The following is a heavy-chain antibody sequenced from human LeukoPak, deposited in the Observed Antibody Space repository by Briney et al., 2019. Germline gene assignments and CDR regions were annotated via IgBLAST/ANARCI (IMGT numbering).Heavy chain of an antibody. CDR1: GFTFSSYA. Sequence: GRSLRLSCAASGFTFSSYAMHWVRQAPGKGLEWVSHISSSGSYRNYADSVKGRFTVSRDNAKNSLYLQMNSLRAEDTAVYYCARADSSSWFDYWGQGALVTVSS. V-gene: IGHV3-21*05. CDR3: ARADSSSWFDY. J-gene: IGHJ4*02. D-gene: IGHD6-13*01. CDR2: ISSSGSYR.